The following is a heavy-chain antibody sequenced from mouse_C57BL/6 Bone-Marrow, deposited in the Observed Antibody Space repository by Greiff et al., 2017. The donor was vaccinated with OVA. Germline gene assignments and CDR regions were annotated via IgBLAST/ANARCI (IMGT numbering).Heavy chain of an antibody. CDR2: IHPNSGST. D-gene: IGHD6-1*01. V-gene: IGHV1-64*01. CDR3: APPLLGPSYWYFDV. J-gene: IGHJ1*03. Sequence: VQLQQPGAELVKPGASVKLSCKASGYTFTSYWMHWVKQRPGQGLEWIGMIHPNSGSTNYNEKFKSKATLTVDKSSSTAYMQLSSLTSEDSAVYYCAPPLLGPSYWYFDVWGTGTTVTVSS. CDR1: GYTFTSYW.